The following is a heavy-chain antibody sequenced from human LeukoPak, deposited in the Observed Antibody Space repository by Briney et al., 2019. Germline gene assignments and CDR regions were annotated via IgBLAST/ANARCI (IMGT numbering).Heavy chain of an antibody. CDR2: INPSGGST. Sequence: ASVKVSCKASGYTLTSYYMHWVRQAPGQGLEWMGIINPSGGSTSYAQKFQGRVTMTRDTSTSTVYMELSSLRSEDTAVYYCARDPPSTDSSSWYPSYYFDYWGQGTLVTVSS. CDR1: GYTLTSYY. CDR3: ARDPPSTDSSSWYPSYYFDY. D-gene: IGHD6-13*01. V-gene: IGHV1-46*01. J-gene: IGHJ4*02.